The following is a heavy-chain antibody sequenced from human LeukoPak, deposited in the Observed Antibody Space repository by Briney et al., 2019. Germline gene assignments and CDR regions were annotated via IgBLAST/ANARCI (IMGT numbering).Heavy chain of an antibody. CDR3: ARIKRITKAPSPLETDY. V-gene: IGHV4-39*07. CDR1: GGSISSSSYY. J-gene: IGHJ4*02. Sequence: PSETLSLTCTVSGGSISSSSYYWGWIRQPPGKGLEWIGSIYYSGSTYYNPSLKSRVTISVDTSKNQFSLKLSSVTAADTAVYYCARIKRITKAPSPLETDYWGQGTLVTVPS. CDR2: IYYSGST. D-gene: IGHD3-10*01.